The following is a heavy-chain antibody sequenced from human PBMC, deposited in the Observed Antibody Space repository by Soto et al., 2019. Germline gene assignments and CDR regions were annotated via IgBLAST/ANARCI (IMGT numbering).Heavy chain of an antibody. CDR1: GGCMSSGGYA. J-gene: IGHJ4*02. D-gene: IGHD3-3*01. V-gene: IGHV4-30-2*01. CDR2: IYHSGST. Sequence: ALTCAASGGCMSSGGYAGCWIQQPPGKGLEWIGYIYHSGSTYYNPSLKSRVTISVDRSKNQFSLKLSSVTAADTAVYYCARALGDDCWSGYHSTHFDYWGQGTLVSVSS. CDR3: ARALGDDCWSGYHSTHFDY.